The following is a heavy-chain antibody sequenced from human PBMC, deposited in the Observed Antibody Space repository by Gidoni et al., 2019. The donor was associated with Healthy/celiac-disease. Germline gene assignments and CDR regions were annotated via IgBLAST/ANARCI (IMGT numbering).Heavy chain of an antibody. Sequence: EVQLVESGGGLVQPGGSLRISCAASGFTFSSYDMPWVRQATGKGLEWVSAIGTAGDTYYPGSVKGRFTISRENAKNSLYLQMNSLRAGDTAVYYCARDVVGGMDVWGQGTTVTVSS. CDR2: IGTAGDT. J-gene: IGHJ6*02. CDR3: ARDVVGGMDV. CDR1: GFTFSSYD. D-gene: IGHD2-15*01. V-gene: IGHV3-13*01.